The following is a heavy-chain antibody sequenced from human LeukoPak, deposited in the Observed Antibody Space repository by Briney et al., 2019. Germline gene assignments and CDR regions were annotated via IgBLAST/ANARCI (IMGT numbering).Heavy chain of an antibody. D-gene: IGHD6-6*01. CDR1: GFTFSSYG. CDR3: ARNAARPSDWFDP. J-gene: IGHJ5*02. CDR2: TSGSGGST. V-gene: IGHV3-23*01. Sequence: GGSLRLSCAASGFTFSSYGMSWVRQAPGKGLEWVSATSGSGGSTYYADSVKGRFTISRDNAKNSLYLQMNSLRAEDTAVYYCARNAARPSDWFDPWGQGTLVTVSS.